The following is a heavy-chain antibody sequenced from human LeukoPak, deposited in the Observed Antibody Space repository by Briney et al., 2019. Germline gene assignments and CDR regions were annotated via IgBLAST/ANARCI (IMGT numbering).Heavy chain of an antibody. J-gene: IGHJ4*02. CDR2: IKQDGSEK. CDR1: GFTFSSYW. Sequence: PGGSLRLSCVASGFTFSSYWMNWVRQAPGKGLEWVANIKQDGSEKYYVDSMKGRFTIFRDNAKNSLYLQMDSLRAEDTAVYYCARDRARVEGQLGSFDYWGQGTLVTVSS. V-gene: IGHV3-7*04. D-gene: IGHD5-18*01. CDR3: ARDRARVEGQLGSFDY.